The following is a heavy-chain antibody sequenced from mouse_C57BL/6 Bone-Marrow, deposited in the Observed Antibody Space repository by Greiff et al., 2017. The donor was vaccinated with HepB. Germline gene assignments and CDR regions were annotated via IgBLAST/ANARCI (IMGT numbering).Heavy chain of an antibody. CDR2: ISSGCSTI. D-gene: IGHD1-1*01. CDR1: GFTFSDYG. CDR3: ARLLQYAMDY. V-gene: IGHV5-17*01. Sequence: EVKLMESGGGLVKPGGSLKLSCAASGFTFSDYGMHWVRQAPEKGLEWVAYISSGCSTIYYADTVKGRFTISRDNSKNTLFLQMTSLRSEDTAMYYCARLLQYAMDYWGQGTSVTVSS. J-gene: IGHJ4*01.